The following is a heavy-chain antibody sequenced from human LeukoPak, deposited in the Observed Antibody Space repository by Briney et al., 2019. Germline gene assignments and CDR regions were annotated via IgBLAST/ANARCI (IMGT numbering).Heavy chain of an antibody. D-gene: IGHD3-10*01. CDR3: ARGGPWLGGDIQLDY. CDR1: GGSISSSSYY. V-gene: IGHV4-39*07. J-gene: IGHJ4*02. CDR2: IYYSGST. Sequence: PSETLSLTRTVSGGSISSSSYYWGWIRQPPGKGLEWIGSIYYSGSTYYNPSLKSRVTISVDTSKNQFSLKLSSVTAADTAVYYCARGGPWLGGDIQLDYWGQGTLVTVSS.